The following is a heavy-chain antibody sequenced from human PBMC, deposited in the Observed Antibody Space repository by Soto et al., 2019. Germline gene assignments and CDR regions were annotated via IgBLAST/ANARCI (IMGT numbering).Heavy chain of an antibody. CDR2: INPNNGVT. Sequence: GXSVKVSCNASGYTFTGCYMHWVRQAPGQGLEWMGWINPNNGVTNYAQKFQGRVTMSRDTSISTAYMELSRLRSDDTAVYYCARAAGGGEYYYFDYWGQGTLVTVSS. CDR1: GYTFTGCY. D-gene: IGHD1-1*01. CDR3: ARAAGGGEYYYFDY. J-gene: IGHJ4*02. V-gene: IGHV1-2*02.